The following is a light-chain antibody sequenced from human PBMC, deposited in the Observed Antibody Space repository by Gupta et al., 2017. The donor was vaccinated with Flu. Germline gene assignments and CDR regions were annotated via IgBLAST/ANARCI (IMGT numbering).Light chain of an antibody. Sequence: QSVLTQPPSASGTPGQRVTIPCSGSSSNIGSNTVNWYQQLPGTAPKLLCFRNNQRPSGATALFAGDTACTSAYPVTRVPEAEDEAYDSGAEWEDRLDGCVCGGGTKLTV. CDR1: SSNIGSNT. V-gene: IGLV1-44*01. CDR2: RNN. J-gene: IGLJ3*02. CDR3: AEWEDRLDGCV.